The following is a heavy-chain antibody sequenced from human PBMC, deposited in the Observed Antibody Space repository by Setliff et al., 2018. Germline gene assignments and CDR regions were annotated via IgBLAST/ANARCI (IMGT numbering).Heavy chain of an antibody. V-gene: IGHV1-18*01. CDR2: ISGSTDNT. CDR1: GYTSINYG. J-gene: IGHJ4*02. CDR3: ARTDGTNLGYFDN. Sequence: ASVKVSCKASGYTSINYGISWVRQAPGQGLEWMGWISGSTDNTNYAQKFRGRVTLTKDNAENSLYLQMTSLRAEDTAVYYCARTDGTNLGYFDNWGQGTLVTVSS. D-gene: IGHD2-8*01.